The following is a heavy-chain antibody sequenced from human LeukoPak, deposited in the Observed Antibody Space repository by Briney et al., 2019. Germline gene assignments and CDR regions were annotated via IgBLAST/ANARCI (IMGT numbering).Heavy chain of an antibody. Sequence: MASETLSLTCTVSGFSISSGYYWVWIRQPPGKGLEWIGNIHHSGSTDYNPSLRSRLTISVDTSKNQFSLKLSSVTAADTAVYYCAKDLLGWSSPRWGQGTMVTVSS. CDR3: AKDLLGWSSPR. J-gene: IGHJ3*01. CDR2: IHHSGST. V-gene: IGHV4-38-2*02. D-gene: IGHD3-3*01. CDR1: GFSISSGYY.